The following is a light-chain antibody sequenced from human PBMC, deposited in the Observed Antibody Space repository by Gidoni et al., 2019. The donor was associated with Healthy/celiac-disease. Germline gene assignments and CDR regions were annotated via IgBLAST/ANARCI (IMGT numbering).Light chain of an antibody. CDR3: QQYDNLPYT. CDR1: QDISNY. Sequence: IQMSHSPSSLSASVGDRVTITCQASQDISNYLNWYQQKPGKAPKLLIYDASNVETGVPSRVSGSGSGTDCTVTISSRQPEDIATYYCQQYDNLPYTFGQGTKLEIK. J-gene: IGKJ2*01. V-gene: IGKV1-33*01. CDR2: DAS.